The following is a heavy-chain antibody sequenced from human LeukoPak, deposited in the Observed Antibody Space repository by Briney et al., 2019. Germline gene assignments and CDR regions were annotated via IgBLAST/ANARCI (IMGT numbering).Heavy chain of an antibody. J-gene: IGHJ5*02. CDR1: GGSVSSGSYY. V-gene: IGHV4-61*01. CDR2: IYYSGST. Sequence: SETLSLTCTVSGGSVSSGSYYWSWIRQPPGTGLEWIGYIYYSGSTNYNPSLKSRVTISVDTSKNQFSLRLSSVTAADTAVYYCASYYYGSGSYEVWFDPWGQGTLVTVSS. CDR3: ASYYYGSGSYEVWFDP. D-gene: IGHD3-10*01.